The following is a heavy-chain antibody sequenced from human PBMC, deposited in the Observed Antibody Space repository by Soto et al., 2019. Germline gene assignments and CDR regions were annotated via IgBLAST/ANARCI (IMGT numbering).Heavy chain of an antibody. J-gene: IGHJ5*02. D-gene: IGHD3-10*01. Sequence: QVQLQESGPGLVKPSETLSLTCTVSGGSISSYYWSWIRQPPGKGLEWIGYIYYSGSTNYNPSLNDRVSISVDTSKNQFSLKLSSVTAADTAVYYCARHKRGDTIVRGVIYWFDPWGQGTLVTVSS. V-gene: IGHV4-59*08. CDR2: IYYSGST. CDR1: GGSISSYY. CDR3: ARHKRGDTIVRGVIYWFDP.